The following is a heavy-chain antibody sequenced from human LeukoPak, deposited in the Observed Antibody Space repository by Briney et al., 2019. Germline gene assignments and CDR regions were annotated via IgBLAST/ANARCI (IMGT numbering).Heavy chain of an antibody. D-gene: IGHD5-18*01. CDR1: GYTFTGYY. J-gene: IGHJ3*02. V-gene: IGHV1-2*02. CDR2: INPNSGGT. Sequence: ASVKVSCKASGYTFTGYYMHWVRQAPGQGLEWRGWINPNSGGTNYAQKFQGRVTMTRDTSISTAYMELSRLRSDDTAVYYCARGGYSYGHDAFDIWGQGTMVTVSS. CDR3: ARGGYSYGHDAFDI.